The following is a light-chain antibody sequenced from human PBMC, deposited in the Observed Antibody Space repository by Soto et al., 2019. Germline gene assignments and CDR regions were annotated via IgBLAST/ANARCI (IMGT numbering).Light chain of an antibody. V-gene: IGKV1-5*03. CDR1: QSISSW. J-gene: IGKJ1*01. CDR3: QQYNSYWT. CDR2: KAS. Sequence: ITMNQSPSTLSASVGDRVTITCRASQSISSWLAWYQQKPGKAPKLLIYKASSLESGVPSRFSGSGSGTEFTLTISSLQPDDFATYYCQQYNSYWTFGQGTKVDI.